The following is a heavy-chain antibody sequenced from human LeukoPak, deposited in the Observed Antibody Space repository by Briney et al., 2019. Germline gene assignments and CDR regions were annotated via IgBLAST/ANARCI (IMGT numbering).Heavy chain of an antibody. J-gene: IGHJ4*02. CDR1: GYTFTHFH. V-gene: IGHV1-46*01. CDR3: ARDNIVVGPFDY. D-gene: IGHD3-22*01. CDR2: INLNGGST. Sequence: GSVQVSCKASGYTFTHFHMHWVRQAPGQRREWMGIINLNGGSTTYAQKFQGRVTMTRDTSTSIVYMELSSLRSKDTAVYYCARDNIVVGPFDYWGQGTLVTVSS.